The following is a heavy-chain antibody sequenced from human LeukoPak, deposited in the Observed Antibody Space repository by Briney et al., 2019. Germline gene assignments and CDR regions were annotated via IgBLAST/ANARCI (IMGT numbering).Heavy chain of an antibody. Sequence: PSETLSLTCTVSGGSISSYYWSWIRQPPGKGLEWIGYIYYSGSTNYNPSLKSRVTISVDTSKNQFSLKLSSVTAADTAVYYCARDRVTFTNYYYYYGMDVWGQGTTVTVSS. J-gene: IGHJ6*02. D-gene: IGHD2-21*02. CDR3: ARDRVTFTNYYYYYGMDV. CDR2: IYYSGST. V-gene: IGHV4-59*01. CDR1: GGSISSYY.